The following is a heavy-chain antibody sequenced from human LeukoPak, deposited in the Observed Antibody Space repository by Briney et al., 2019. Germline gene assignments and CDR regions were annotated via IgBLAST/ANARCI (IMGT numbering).Heavy chain of an antibody. D-gene: IGHD5-12*01. CDR2: IYHSGST. Sequence: PSETLSLTCAVSGGSISSSNWWNWVRQPPGKGLEWIGEIYHSGSTNYNSSLKSRVTLSIDKSKNQFSLKLSSVTAADTAVYYCARHRFGAYDYDYWGQGTLVTVSS. CDR3: ARHRFGAYDYDY. V-gene: IGHV4-4*02. CDR1: GGSISSSNW. J-gene: IGHJ4*02.